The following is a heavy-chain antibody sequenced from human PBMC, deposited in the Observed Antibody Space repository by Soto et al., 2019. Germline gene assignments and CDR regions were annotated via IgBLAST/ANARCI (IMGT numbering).Heavy chain of an antibody. V-gene: IGHV1-69*12. CDR2: IIPIFGTA. CDR1: GGTFSSYA. J-gene: IGHJ4*02. CDR3: ARDNFDWYSSGWPDY. Sequence: QVQLVQSGAEVKKPGSSVKVSCKASGGTFSSYAISWVRQAPGQGLEWMGGIIPIFGTANYAQKFQGRVTITADESTSTAYMELGSLRSEDRAVYYCARDNFDWYSSGWPDYWGQGTLVTVSS. D-gene: IGHD6-19*01.